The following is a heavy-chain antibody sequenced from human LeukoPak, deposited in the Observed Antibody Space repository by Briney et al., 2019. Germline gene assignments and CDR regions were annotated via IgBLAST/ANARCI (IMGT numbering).Heavy chain of an antibody. CDR1: GFTFSSYA. Sequence: PGGSLRLSCAASGFTFSSYAMSWARQAPGKGLEWVSGISDSGGTTYYTDSVKGRFTISRDNSKNTLYLQMNSLRAEDTAVYYCAKARWDSCGTSCLWPDWGQGTLVTVSS. CDR3: AKARWDSCGTSCLWPD. V-gene: IGHV3-23*01. CDR2: ISDSGGTT. J-gene: IGHJ4*02. D-gene: IGHD3-22*01.